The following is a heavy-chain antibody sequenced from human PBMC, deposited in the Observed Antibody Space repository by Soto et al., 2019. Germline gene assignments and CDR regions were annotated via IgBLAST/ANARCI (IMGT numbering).Heavy chain of an antibody. V-gene: IGHV3-30-3*01. D-gene: IGHD4-17*01. Sequence: GGSLRLSCAASGFTFSSYAMHWVRQAPGKGLEWVAVISYDGSNKYYADSVKGRFTISRDNSKNTLYLQMNSLRAEDTAVYYCARDEDDYGDYVGFSSFDYWGQGTLVTVSS. CDR2: ISYDGSNK. CDR3: ARDEDDYGDYVGFSSFDY. CDR1: GFTFSSYA. J-gene: IGHJ4*02.